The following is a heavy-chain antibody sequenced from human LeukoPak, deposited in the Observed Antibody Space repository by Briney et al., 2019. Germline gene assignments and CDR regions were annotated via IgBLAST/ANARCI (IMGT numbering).Heavy chain of an antibody. CDR3: ARVGQSKGNSYYYYYYYMDV. CDR2: IYYSGST. CDR1: GGSISSYY. V-gene: IGHV4-59*06. Sequence: SETLSPTCTVSGGSISSYYWSWIRQHPGKGLEWIGYIYYSGSTYYNPSLKSRVTISVDTSKNQSSLKLSSVTAADTAVYYCARVGQSKGNSYYYYYYYMDVWGKGTTVTVSS. J-gene: IGHJ6*03. D-gene: IGHD1/OR15-1a*01.